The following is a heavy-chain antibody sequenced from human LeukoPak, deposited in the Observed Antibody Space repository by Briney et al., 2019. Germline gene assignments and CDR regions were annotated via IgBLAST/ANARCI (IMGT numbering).Heavy chain of an antibody. D-gene: IGHD3-22*01. V-gene: IGHV1-24*01. J-gene: IGHJ4*02. CDR2: FDPEDGET. CDR3: ARSDSSGYYYDFDY. CDR1: GYTLTELS. Sequence: ASVKVSCKVSGYTLTELSMHWVRQAPGKGLEWMGGFDPEDGETIYAQKFQGRVTITADESTSTAYMELSSLRSEDTAVYYCARSDSSGYYYDFDYWGQGTLVTVSS.